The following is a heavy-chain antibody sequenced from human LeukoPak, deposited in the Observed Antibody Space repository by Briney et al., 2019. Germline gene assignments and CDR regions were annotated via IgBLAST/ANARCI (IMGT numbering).Heavy chain of an antibody. J-gene: IGHJ6*02. D-gene: IGHD6-13*01. V-gene: IGHV3-11*01. CDR1: GFTFSDYY. CDR3: TKDAGLYYAYYGMDV. CDR2: ISSSGSTI. Sequence: PGGSLRLSCVASGFTFSDYYMSWIRQAPGKGLEWVSYISSSGSTIYYADSVKGPFTISRDNAKNSLYLQMNSLRAEDTALYYCTKDAGLYYAYYGMDVWGQGTTVTVSS.